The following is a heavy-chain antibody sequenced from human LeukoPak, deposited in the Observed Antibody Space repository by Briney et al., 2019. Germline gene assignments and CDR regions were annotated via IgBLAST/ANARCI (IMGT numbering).Heavy chain of an antibody. CDR1: GGSISSNY. CDR2: IYYSGNT. CDR3: ARESTVRYCSSTSCAEPFDY. J-gene: IGHJ4*02. D-gene: IGHD2-2*01. V-gene: IGHV4-59*12. Sequence: SETLSLTCTVSGGSISSNYWSWIRQPPGKGLEWIGDIYYSGNTNYNPPLKSRVTISIDTSRNQFSLKLSSVTAADTAVYYCARESTVRYCSSTSCAEPFDYWGQGTLVTVSS.